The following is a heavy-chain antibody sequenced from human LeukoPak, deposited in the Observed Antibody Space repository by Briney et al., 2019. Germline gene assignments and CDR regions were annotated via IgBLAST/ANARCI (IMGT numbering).Heavy chain of an antibody. CDR3: GSEDIVVVPAAIGGA. V-gene: IGHV4-34*01. D-gene: IGHD2-2*02. CDR2: INHSGST. J-gene: IGHJ5*02. Sequence: SETLSLTCAVYGGSFSGYYWSWIRQPPGKGLEWIGEINHSGSTNYNPSLKSRVTISVDTSKNQFSLKLSSVTAADTAVYYCGSEDIVVVPAAIGGAWGQGTLVTVSS. CDR1: GGSFSGYY.